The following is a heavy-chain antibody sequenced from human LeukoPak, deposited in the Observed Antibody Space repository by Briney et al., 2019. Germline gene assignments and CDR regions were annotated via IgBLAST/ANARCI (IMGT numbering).Heavy chain of an antibody. CDR1: GFTFSSYG. Sequence: PGGSLRLSCAASGFTFSSYGMHWVRQAPGKGLEWVAFIRYDGSNKYYADSVKGRFTISRDNSKNTLYLQMNSLRAEDTAVYYCAKDGIAAATPDYWGQGTLVTVSS. J-gene: IGHJ4*02. CDR3: AKDGIAAATPDY. V-gene: IGHV3-30*02. CDR2: IRYDGSNK. D-gene: IGHD6-13*01.